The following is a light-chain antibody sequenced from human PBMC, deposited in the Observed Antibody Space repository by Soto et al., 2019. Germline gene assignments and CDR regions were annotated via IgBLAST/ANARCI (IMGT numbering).Light chain of an antibody. Sequence: QSALTQPASVSGSPGQSITISCTGTSSDVGGYNYVSWYQQHPGKAPKLMIYDVSNRPSGVSNRFSGSKSGNTASLTISGLQADDEADYYCSSYTSSSTPFYVFGNGTKVTVL. CDR2: DVS. J-gene: IGLJ1*01. V-gene: IGLV2-14*01. CDR1: SSDVGGYNY. CDR3: SSYTSSSTPFYV.